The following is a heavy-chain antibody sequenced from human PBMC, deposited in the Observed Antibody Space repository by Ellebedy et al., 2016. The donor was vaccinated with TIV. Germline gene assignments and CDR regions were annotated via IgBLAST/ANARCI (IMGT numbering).Heavy chain of an antibody. D-gene: IGHD3-22*01. J-gene: IGHJ4*02. CDR2: INPNSGDT. Sequence: AASVKVSCKASGYTFTGYYIHWVRQAPGQGLEWVAWINPNSGDTAYVQNLQGRVTVTGDTSISTAYMELSRLISNDTAVYYCVRDLTNYGSSSYWGQGTLVTVSS. V-gene: IGHV1-2*02. CDR1: GYTFTGYY. CDR3: VRDLTNYGSSSY.